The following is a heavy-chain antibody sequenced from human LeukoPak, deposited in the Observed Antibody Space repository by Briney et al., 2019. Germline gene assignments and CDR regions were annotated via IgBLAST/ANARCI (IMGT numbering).Heavy chain of an antibody. Sequence: PGGSLRLSCAASGFTFSRYAMHWVRQAPGKGLEWVAVIPYDGSNKYYADSVKGRFTISRDNSKNTLYLQMNSLRAEDTAVYYCARGGSQDAFDIWGQGTMVTVSS. CDR3: ARGGSQDAFDI. D-gene: IGHD3-10*01. J-gene: IGHJ3*02. V-gene: IGHV3-30*04. CDR1: GFTFSRYA. CDR2: IPYDGSNK.